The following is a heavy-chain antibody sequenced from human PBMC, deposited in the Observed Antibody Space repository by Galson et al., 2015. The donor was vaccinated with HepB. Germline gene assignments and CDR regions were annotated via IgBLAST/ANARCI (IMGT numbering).Heavy chain of an antibody. D-gene: IGHD5-18*01. Sequence: SLRLSCAASGFTFSSYSMNWVRQAPGKGLEWVSYISSSSSTIYYADSVKGRFTISRDNAKNSLYLQMNSLRAEDTAVYYCARDSDKQLWLHPFDYWGQGTLVTVSS. CDR2: ISSSSSTI. CDR1: GFTFSSYS. V-gene: IGHV3-48*01. CDR3: ARDSDKQLWLHPFDY. J-gene: IGHJ4*02.